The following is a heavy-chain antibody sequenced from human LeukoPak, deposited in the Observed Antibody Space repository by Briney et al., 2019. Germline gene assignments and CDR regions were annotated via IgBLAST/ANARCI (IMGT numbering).Heavy chain of an antibody. CDR1: GFTFSDYY. CDR2: ISSSGSTI. D-gene: IGHD2-2*01. J-gene: IGHJ4*02. CDR3: ARDEIGVPRVPAAISY. Sequence: GGSLRLSCAASGFTFSDYYMSWIRQAPGKGLEWVSYISSSGSTIYYADSVKGRFTISRDNAKNSLYLQMNSLRAEDTAVYYCARDEIGVPRVPAAISYWGQGTLVTVSS. V-gene: IGHV3-11*01.